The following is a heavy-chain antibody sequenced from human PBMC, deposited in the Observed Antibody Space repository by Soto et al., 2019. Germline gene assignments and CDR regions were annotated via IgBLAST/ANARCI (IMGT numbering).Heavy chain of an antibody. V-gene: IGHV3-48*02. J-gene: IGHJ6*02. Sequence: EVQLVESGGGLVQPGGSLRLSCAASGFTFSSYSMNWVRQAPGKGLEWVSYISSSSSTIYYADSVKGRFTISRDNAKNSPSLQMNSLRDVDTAVYYCARGYCFDYHDYGMDVWGQGTTVTVSS. CDR1: GFTFSSYS. CDR3: ARGYCFDYHDYGMDV. CDR2: ISSSSSTI. D-gene: IGHD2-8*02.